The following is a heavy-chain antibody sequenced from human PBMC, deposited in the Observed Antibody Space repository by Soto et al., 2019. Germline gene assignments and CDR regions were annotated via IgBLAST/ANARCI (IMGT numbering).Heavy chain of an antibody. CDR3: ASRTGHYYILAGYWAFDY. D-gene: IGHD3-9*01. V-gene: IGHV4-39*01. J-gene: IGHJ4*02. Sequence: QLQLQESGPGLVKPSETLSLTCTVSGGSISSSSYYWGWIRQPPGKGLEWIGSIYYSGSTYYNPSLKSRVTISVDTSNNQFSLKLSSVTAADTAVYYCASRTGHYYILAGYWAFDYWGQGTLVTVSS. CDR2: IYYSGST. CDR1: GGSISSSSYY.